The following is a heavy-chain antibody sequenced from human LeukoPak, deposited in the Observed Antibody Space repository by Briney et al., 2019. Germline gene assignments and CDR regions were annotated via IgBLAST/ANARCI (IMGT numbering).Heavy chain of an antibody. V-gene: IGHV4-4*07. D-gene: IGHD6-13*01. CDR3: ARTRAAADTYHFAC. CDR2: IYSSGST. Sequence: TSETLSLTCTVSGGSISGYYWSWIRQPAGKGLEWIGRIYSSGSTNSNPSLRSRVTMSVDTSKNQFSLKLSYVTAADTAVYYCARTRAAADTYHFACWGQGTLVTVSS. J-gene: IGHJ4*02. CDR1: GGSISGYY.